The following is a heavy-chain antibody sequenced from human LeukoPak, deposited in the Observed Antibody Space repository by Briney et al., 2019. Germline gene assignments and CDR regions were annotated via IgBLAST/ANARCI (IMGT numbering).Heavy chain of an antibody. CDR3: ASEPPPEPYLDY. CDR2: IYHSGST. Sequence: PSETLSLTCTVSGYSISSGYYWGWIRQPPGKGLEWIGSIYHSGSTYYNPSLKSRVTISVDTSKNQFSLKLSSVTAADTAVYYCASEPPPEPYLDYWGQETLVTVSS. J-gene: IGHJ4*02. CDR1: GYSISSGYY. V-gene: IGHV4-38-2*02.